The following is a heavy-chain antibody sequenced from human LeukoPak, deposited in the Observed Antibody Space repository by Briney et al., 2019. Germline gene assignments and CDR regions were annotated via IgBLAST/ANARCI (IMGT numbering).Heavy chain of an antibody. D-gene: IGHD2-15*01. Sequence: PSETLSLTCTVSGASISSYYWSWIRQPPGKGLEWIGYIYYSGSTNYNPSLKSRVTISVDTSKNQFSLKLSSVTAADTAVYYCARAKLGYCSGGSCYQWFDPWGQGTLVTVSS. CDR3: ARAKLGYCSGGSCYQWFDP. V-gene: IGHV4-59*01. CDR1: GASISSYY. CDR2: IYYSGST. J-gene: IGHJ5*02.